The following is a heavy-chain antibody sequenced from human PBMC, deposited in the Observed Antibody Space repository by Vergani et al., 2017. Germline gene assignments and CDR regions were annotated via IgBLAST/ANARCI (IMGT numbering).Heavy chain of an antibody. CDR2: IIPIFGTA. CDR1: GGTFSSYA. D-gene: IGHD3-3*01. Sequence: QVQLVQSGAEVKKPGSSVKVSCKASGGTFSSYAISWVRQAPGQGLEWMGRIIPIFGTANYAQKFQGRVTITADESTSTAYMELSSLRSEDTAVYYCARDLADYDFWSGYYTNWFDPWGQGTLVTVSS. V-gene: IGHV1-69*18. CDR3: ARDLADYDFWSGYYTNWFDP. J-gene: IGHJ5*02.